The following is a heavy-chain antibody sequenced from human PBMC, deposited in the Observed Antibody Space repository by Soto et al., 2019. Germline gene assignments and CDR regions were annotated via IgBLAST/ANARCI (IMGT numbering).Heavy chain of an antibody. V-gene: IGHV2-5*02. CDR2: IYWDDDK. CDR1: GFSLSTSGVG. D-gene: IGHD3-9*01. CDR3: AHQDKYYDILTGYRSGYYFDY. Sequence: QITLKESGPPLVKPTQTLTLTCTFSGFSLSTSGVGVGWIRQPPGKALEWLALIYWDDDKRYSPSLKSRLTITKDTSKNQVVLTMTNMDPVDTATYYCAHQDKYYDILTGYRSGYYFDYWGQGTLVTVSS. J-gene: IGHJ4*02.